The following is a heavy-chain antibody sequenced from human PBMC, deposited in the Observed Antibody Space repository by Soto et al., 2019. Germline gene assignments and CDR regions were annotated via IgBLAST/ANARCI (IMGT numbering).Heavy chain of an antibody. Sequence: PGGSLRLSCAASGFTFSPHAMHWVRQGPGKGLKWVAVISYEGSNKYYADSVKGRFTISRDNSKNTLYLQMNSLRAEDTAVYYCARERNTGYDYSYYYGMDVWGQGTTVTVSS. CDR3: ARERNTGYDYSYYYGMDV. D-gene: IGHD5-18*01. CDR2: ISYEGSNK. CDR1: GFTFSPHA. J-gene: IGHJ6*02. V-gene: IGHV3-30-3*01.